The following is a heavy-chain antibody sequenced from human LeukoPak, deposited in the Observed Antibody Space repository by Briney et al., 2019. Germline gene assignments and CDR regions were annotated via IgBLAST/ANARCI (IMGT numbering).Heavy chain of an antibody. J-gene: IGHJ6*03. CDR2: ISSSSYI. V-gene: IGHV3-21*01. CDR1: GFTFSSYS. CDR3: ARVMAYSSSSGYYYMDV. D-gene: IGHD6-6*01. Sequence: PGGSLRLSCAASGFTFSSYSMNWVRQAPGKGLEWVSSISSSSYIYYADSVKGRFTISRDNAKNSLYLQMNSLRAEDTAVYYCARVMAYSSSSGYYYMDVWGKGTTVTVSS.